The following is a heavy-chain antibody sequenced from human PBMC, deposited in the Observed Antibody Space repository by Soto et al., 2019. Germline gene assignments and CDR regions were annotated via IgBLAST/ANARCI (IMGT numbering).Heavy chain of an antibody. J-gene: IGHJ4*02. CDR3: ATAEVDY. Sequence: GGSLRLSCATSGFTFGDYWMHWVRQAPGKGPEWVSRMTSDGRTVQYADSVKGRFTTSRDNARSTLYLQMNSRRAEDTAIYYCATAEVDYWGPGTMVTVYS. CDR2: MTSDGRTV. V-gene: IGHV3-74*01. CDR1: GFTFGDYW.